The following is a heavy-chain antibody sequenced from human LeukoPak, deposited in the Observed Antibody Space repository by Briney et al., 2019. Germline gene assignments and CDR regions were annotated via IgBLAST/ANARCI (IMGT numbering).Heavy chain of an antibody. D-gene: IGHD3-22*01. CDR3: ARQYDSSGYPDY. CDR1: GFTFSSSA. Sequence: AGGSLRLSCAASGFTFSSSAMSWVRQVPGKGLEWVSGISASGGSTSYADSVKGRFTISRDNSKNTLYLQMNSLRTEDTAVYYCARQYDSSGYPDYWGQGTLVTVSS. V-gene: IGHV3-23*01. CDR2: ISASGGST. J-gene: IGHJ4*02.